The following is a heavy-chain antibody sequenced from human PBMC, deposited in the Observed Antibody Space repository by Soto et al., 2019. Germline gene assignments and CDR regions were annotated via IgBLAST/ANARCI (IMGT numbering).Heavy chain of an antibody. CDR3: ARLLYYYDSSGPRRRYAFDI. J-gene: IGHJ3*02. V-gene: IGHV4-59*01. Sequence: XGTLSLTCTVSGGSIRSYYWSWMRQPAGKGLEWIGYIYYSGSTNYNPSLKSRVTISVDTSKNQFSLKLSSVTAADTAVYYCARLLYYYDSSGPRRRYAFDIWGQGTMVTVSS. CDR2: IYYSGST. CDR1: GGSIRSYY. D-gene: IGHD3-22*01.